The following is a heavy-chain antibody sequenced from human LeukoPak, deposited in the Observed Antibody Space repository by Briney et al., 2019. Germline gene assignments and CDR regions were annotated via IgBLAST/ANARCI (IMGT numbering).Heavy chain of an antibody. V-gene: IGHV4-34*01. D-gene: IGHD6-19*01. J-gene: IGHJ6*02. CDR1: GGSFSGYY. CDR3: ASLSSGWYGMGV. CDR2: INHSGST. Sequence: SETLSLTCAVYGGSFSGYYWSWIRQPPGKGLEWIGEINHSGSTNYNPSLKSRVTISVDTSKNQFSLKLSSVTAADTAVYYCASLSSGWYGMGVWGQGTTVTVSS.